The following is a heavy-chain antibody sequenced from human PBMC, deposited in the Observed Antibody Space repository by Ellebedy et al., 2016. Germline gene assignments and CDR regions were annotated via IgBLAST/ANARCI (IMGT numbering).Heavy chain of an antibody. Sequence: GESLKISXAASGFTFSNYAMHWVRQAPGKGLEWVANIKQDGSEEYYVDSVKGRFTISRDNAKNSLYLQMNSLRAEDTAVYYCARDTNGRGWFQHYYYYGMDVWGQGTTVTVSS. CDR3: ARDTNGRGWFQHYYYYGMDV. CDR1: GFTFSNYA. V-gene: IGHV3-7*01. CDR2: IKQDGSEE. D-gene: IGHD2-15*01. J-gene: IGHJ6*02.